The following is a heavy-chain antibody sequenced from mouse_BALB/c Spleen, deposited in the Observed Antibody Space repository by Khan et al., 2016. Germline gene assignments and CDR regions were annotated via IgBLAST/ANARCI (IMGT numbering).Heavy chain of an antibody. CDR2: INPSSGYT. V-gene: IGHV1-4*01. D-gene: IGHD2-1*01. CDR1: GYTFTIYT. Sequence: QVQLKESGAELARPGASVKMSCKASGYTFTIYTMHWVKQRPGQGLEWIGYINPSSGYTNYNQKFKDKATLTADKSSSTAYMQLSSLTSEDSAVYYCARSRRMEGNYLFDYWGQGNTLTVSS. J-gene: IGHJ2*01. CDR3: ARSRRMEGNYLFDY.